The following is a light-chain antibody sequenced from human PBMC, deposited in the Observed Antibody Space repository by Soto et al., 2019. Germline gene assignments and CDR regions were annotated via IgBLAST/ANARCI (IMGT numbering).Light chain of an antibody. CDR3: SSYTSSSTLA. J-gene: IGLJ2*01. CDR1: SSDVGGYNY. CDR2: DVS. Sequence: QSALTQPASVSGSPGQSITISCTGPSSDVGGYNYVSWYQQHPGKAPKLMIYDVSNRPSGVSNRFSGSKSGNTASLTISGLQAEDEADYYCSSYTSSSTLAIAGGTKLTVL. V-gene: IGLV2-14*01.